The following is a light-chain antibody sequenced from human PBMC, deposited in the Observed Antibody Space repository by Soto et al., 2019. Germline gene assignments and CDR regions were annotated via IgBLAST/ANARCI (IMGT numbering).Light chain of an antibody. CDR3: LQRSGWPWT. Sequence: EIVLTQSPATLSLSPGERATLSCRASQSVSSYLAWYQQKPGQAPRLLIYDASNRATGIPARFSGSGSGTDFTLTISSLEPEDFAVYYCLQRSGWPWTFGQGTKVEIK. CDR1: QSVSSY. CDR2: DAS. V-gene: IGKV3-11*01. J-gene: IGKJ1*01.